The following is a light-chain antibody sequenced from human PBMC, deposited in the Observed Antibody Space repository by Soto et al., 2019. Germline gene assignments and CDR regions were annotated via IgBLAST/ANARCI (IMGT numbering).Light chain of an antibody. CDR2: GAS. Sequence: EIVVTQSPGTLSLSPGERATLSCRASQSVSSSYLAWYQQKPGQAPRLLIYGASSRATGIPDRFSGSGSGTDFTLTISRLEPEDFAVYYCQQYGSSITFGQGTRLEIK. J-gene: IGKJ5*01. V-gene: IGKV3-20*01. CDR3: QQYGSSIT. CDR1: QSVSSSY.